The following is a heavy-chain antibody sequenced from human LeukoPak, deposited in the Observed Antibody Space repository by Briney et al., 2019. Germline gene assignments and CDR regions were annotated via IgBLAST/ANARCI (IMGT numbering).Heavy chain of an antibody. CDR2: ISYDGSNK. CDR3: ARDPTDIVVVVAATCFDY. J-gene: IGHJ4*02. CDR1: GFTFSSYA. D-gene: IGHD2-15*01. Sequence: GGSLRLSCAASGFTFSSYAMHWVRQAPGKGLEWVAVISYDGSNKYYADSVKGRFTISRDNSKNTLYLQMNSLRAEDTAVYYCARDPTDIVVVVAATCFDYWGQGTLVTVSS. V-gene: IGHV3-30-3*01.